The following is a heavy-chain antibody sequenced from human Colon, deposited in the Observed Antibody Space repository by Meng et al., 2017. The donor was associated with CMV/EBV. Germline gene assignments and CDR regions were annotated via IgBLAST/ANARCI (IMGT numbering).Heavy chain of an antibody. CDR1: GFTFSSYG. D-gene: IGHD3-16*01. Sequence: GESLKISCAASGFTFSSYGMHWVRQAPGKGLEWVAFIRYDGSNKYYADSVKGRFTISRDNSKNTLYLQMNSLRAEDTAVYYCARVLGELPGYYGMDVWGQGTTVTVSS. CDR2: IRYDGSNK. V-gene: IGHV3-30*02. J-gene: IGHJ6*02. CDR3: ARVLGELPGYYGMDV.